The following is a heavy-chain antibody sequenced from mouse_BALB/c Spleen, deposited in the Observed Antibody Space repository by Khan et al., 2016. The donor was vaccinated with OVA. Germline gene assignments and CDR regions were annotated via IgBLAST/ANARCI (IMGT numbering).Heavy chain of an antibody. CDR2: INPGSGGT. D-gene: IGHD1-1*02. V-gene: IGHV1-54*01. Sequence: QVQLQQSGAELVRPGTSVKVSCKASGYAFNNYMIEWVKQRPGQGLEWIGVINPGSGGTNYNEKFKGKATLTADKSSNTAYMQLSSLTSDDSADYFCARGGYGSLAYWGQGTLVTVSA. CDR3: ARGGYGSLAY. J-gene: IGHJ3*01. CDR1: GYAFNNYM.